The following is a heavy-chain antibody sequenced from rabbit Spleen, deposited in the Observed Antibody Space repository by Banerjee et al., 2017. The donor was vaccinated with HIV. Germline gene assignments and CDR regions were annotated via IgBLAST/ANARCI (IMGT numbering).Heavy chain of an antibody. D-gene: IGHD1-1*01. J-gene: IGHJ6*01. Sequence: QEQLEESGGGLVKPEGSLTLTCKASGFDLSSYYMCWVRQAPGKGLEWIGCIGGSSGTTYYASWAKGRFTISKTSSTTVTLQMTSLTAAHTATYFCARAGQYVISTGYYNYGMDLWGPGTLVTVS. CDR1: GFDLSSYY. CDR2: IGGSSGTT. V-gene: IGHV1S45*01. CDR3: ARAGQYVISTGYYNYGMDL.